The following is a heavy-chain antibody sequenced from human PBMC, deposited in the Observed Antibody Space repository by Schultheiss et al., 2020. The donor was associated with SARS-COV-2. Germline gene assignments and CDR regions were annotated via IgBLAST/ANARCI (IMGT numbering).Heavy chain of an antibody. CDR1: GFTFSSYA. Sequence: GGSLRLSCAASGFTFSSYAMHWVRQAPGKGLEWVAVISYDGSNKYYADSVKGRFTISRDNSKNTLYLQMNSLRAEDTAVYYCAREKRGVGLDYWGQGTLVTVSS. CDR2: ISYDGSNK. J-gene: IGHJ4*02. D-gene: IGHD3-10*01. CDR3: AREKRGVGLDY. V-gene: IGHV3-30-3*01.